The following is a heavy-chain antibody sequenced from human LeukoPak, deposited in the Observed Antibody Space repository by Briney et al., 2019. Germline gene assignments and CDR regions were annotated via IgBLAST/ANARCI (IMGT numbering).Heavy chain of an antibody. D-gene: IGHD6-13*01. CDR1: GGSFSGYY. CDR3: ARGYSSSWYKARGAFDI. CDR2: INHSGST. J-gene: IGHJ3*02. V-gene: IGHV4-34*01. Sequence: KPSETLSLTCAVYGGSFSGYYWSWIRQPPGKGLEWIGEINHSGSTNYNPSLRSRVTISVDTSKNQFSLKLSSVTAADTAVYYCARGYSSSWYKARGAFDIWGQGTMVTISS.